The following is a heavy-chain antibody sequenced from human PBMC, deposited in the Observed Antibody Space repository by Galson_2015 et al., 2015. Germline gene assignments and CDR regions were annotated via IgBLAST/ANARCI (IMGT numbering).Heavy chain of an antibody. CDR1: GYSFTSYW. Sequence: QSGAEVKKPGESLRISCTGSGYSFTSYWISWVRQMPGKGLEWMGRIDPSDSYTNYSPSFQGHVTTSADNSISTAYLQWSSLKASDTAMYYCARHLSPRSGLPTIQHWGQGTLVTVSS. V-gene: IGHV5-10-1*01. D-gene: IGHD1-1*01. J-gene: IGHJ1*01. CDR2: IDPSDSYT. CDR3: ARHLSPRSGLPTIQH.